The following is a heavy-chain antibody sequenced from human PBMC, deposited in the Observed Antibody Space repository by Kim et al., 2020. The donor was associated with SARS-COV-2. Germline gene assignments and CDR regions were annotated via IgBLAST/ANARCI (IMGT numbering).Heavy chain of an antibody. V-gene: IGHV4-34*01. J-gene: IGHJ4*02. CDR3: ARGTSLLDDY. CDR2: ST. D-gene: IGHD1-1*01. Sequence: STNSNPALKRRVTISVDTSKNQFSLKLSSVTAADTAVYYCARGTSLLDDYWGQGTLVTVSS.